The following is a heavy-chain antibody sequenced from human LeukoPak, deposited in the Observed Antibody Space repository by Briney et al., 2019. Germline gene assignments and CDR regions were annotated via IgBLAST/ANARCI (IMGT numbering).Heavy chain of an antibody. CDR3: ARGSSSRYGSGPGPAFDY. CDR1: GFTVSSNY. V-gene: IGHV3-53*01. CDR2: IYSGGST. J-gene: IGHJ4*02. D-gene: IGHD3-10*01. Sequence: PGGSLRLSCAASGFTVSSNYMSWVRQAPGKGLGWVSVIYSGGSTYYADSVKGRFTISRDNSKNTLYLQMNSLRAEDTAVYYCARGSSSRYGSGPGPAFDYWGQGTLVTVSS.